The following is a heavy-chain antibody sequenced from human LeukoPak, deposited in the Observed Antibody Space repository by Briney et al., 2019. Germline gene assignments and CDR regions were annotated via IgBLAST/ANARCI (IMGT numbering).Heavy chain of an antibody. J-gene: IGHJ4*02. V-gene: IGHV3-7*03. CDR1: GFMFSSNW. D-gene: IGHD5-24*01. CDR2: IKEDGTET. CDR3: AEEGRSLQTY. Sequence: GGSLRLSCAASGFMFSSNWMSWVRLAPGKGLEWVANIKEDGTETYYVDSVKGRFTISRDNAKNSLYLQMNSLRVEDTAVYYCAEEGRSLQTYWGQGTLVTVSS.